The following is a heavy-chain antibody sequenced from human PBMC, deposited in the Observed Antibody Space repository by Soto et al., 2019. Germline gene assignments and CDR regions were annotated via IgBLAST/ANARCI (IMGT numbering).Heavy chain of an antibody. V-gene: IGHV2-5*02. J-gene: IGHJ4*02. CDR3: PRSTGGFGDLLQFDQ. D-gene: IGHD3-10*01. CDR2: IYWDDAK. CDR1: GFPFTNSWPG. Sequence: QITLKESGPTRVQPPQTLTLTCTFSGFPFTNSWPGVHWIRQPPGKDREWLALIYWDDAKRSNQSLKNRLPSTKYTSKNQVVPTLSHMDPVDTDTYFWPRSTGGFGDLLQFDQWGQGTLVTVSS.